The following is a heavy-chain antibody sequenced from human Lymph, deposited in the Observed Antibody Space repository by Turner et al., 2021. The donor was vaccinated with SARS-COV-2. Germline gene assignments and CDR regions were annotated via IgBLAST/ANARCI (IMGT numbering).Heavy chain of an antibody. Sequence: QVQLQESAPGLVKPSESLSLTCTAPGGSISSYSWSWIRQPPGKGLEWIGYFHYSGSTNYNPSLKSRVTISVDTSKNQFSLKLNSVTAADTAVYYCARHGFSGWYGGGMDVWGQGTTVTVSS. D-gene: IGHD6-19*01. V-gene: IGHV4-59*08. CDR2: FHYSGST. CDR3: ARHGFSGWYGGGMDV. CDR1: GGSISSYS. J-gene: IGHJ6*02.